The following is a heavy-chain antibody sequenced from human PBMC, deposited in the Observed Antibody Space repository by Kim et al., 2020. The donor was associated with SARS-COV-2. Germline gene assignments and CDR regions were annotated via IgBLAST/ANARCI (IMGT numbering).Heavy chain of an antibody. CDR3: ARDSYFAFDI. V-gene: IGHV3-7*03. J-gene: IGHJ3*02. Sequence: SDQYYGDSVKGRFTISRDNGKNSLYLQMSSLRAEATAVYYCARDSYFAFDIWGQGTKVTVSS. D-gene: IGHD3-10*01. CDR2: SDQ.